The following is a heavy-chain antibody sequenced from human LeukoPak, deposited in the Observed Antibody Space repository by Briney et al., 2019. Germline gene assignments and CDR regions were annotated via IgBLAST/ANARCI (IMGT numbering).Heavy chain of an antibody. CDR1: GFTFSSYG. D-gene: IGHD2-2*02. CDR2: ISGSGGST. J-gene: IGHJ4*02. CDR3: AKYLGVKRLPSVPYPFGY. Sequence: GGTLRLSCAASGFTFSSYGMSWVRQAPGKGLEWVSAISGSGGSTYYADSVKGRFTISRDNSKNTLYLQMNSLRAEDTAVYYCAKYLGVKRLPSVPYPFGYWGQGTLVTVSS. V-gene: IGHV3-23*01.